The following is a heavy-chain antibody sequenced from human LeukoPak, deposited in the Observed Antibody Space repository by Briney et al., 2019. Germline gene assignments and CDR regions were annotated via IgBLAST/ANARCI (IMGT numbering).Heavy chain of an antibody. CDR1: GYTFTSYA. V-gene: IGHV7-4-1*02. D-gene: IGHD3-22*01. CDR2: INTNTGNP. J-gene: IGHJ4*02. CDR3: ASQYYYDSSSYGYFDY. Sequence: GASVKVSCKASGYTFTSYAMNWVRQAPGQGLEWMGWINTNTGNPTYAQGFTGRFVFSLDTSVSTAYLQISSLKAEDTAVYYCASQYYYDSSSYGYFDYWGQGTLVTVSS.